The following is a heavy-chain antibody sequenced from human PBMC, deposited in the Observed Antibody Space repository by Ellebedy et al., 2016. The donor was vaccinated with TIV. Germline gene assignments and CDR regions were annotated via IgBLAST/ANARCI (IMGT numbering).Heavy chain of an antibody. J-gene: IGHJ3*02. CDR1: GFTFSSYW. V-gene: IGHV3-7*03. CDR3: ASDGSYGDYRSPTHAFVM. D-gene: IGHD4-17*01. Sequence: GGSLRLSCAASGFTFSSYWMSWVRQAPGKGLEWVANIKQDGSEKYYVDSVKGRFTISRDSTKNSLYLQMNTLRAEDTAVYYCASDGSYGDYRSPTHAFVMWGQGTMVSVSS. CDR2: IKQDGSEK.